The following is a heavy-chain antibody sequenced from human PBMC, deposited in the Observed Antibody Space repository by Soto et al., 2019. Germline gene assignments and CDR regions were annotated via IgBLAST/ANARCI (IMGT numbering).Heavy chain of an antibody. V-gene: IGHV3-7*03. D-gene: IGHD2-15*01. CDR3: ARWSQAMDV. CDR2: IAQDGTEI. J-gene: IGHJ6*02. Sequence: GGSLRLSCATSGFRFSDYYMTWVRPAPGKGLEWVAYIAQDGTEIYNVDSVRGRFTISRDSAKSSVYLHMNGLTAEDTALYYCARWSQAMDVWGQGTSVTVS. CDR1: GFRFSDYY.